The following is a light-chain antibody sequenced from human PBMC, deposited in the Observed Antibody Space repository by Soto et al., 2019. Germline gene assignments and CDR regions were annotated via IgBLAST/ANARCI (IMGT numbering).Light chain of an antibody. Sequence: QSALTQPASVSGSPGQSITISCTGTSSDVGGYNYVSWYQQHPGKAPKLMIYDVSNRPSGVSNRFSGSKSGNTASLTISGLQAEDEADYYCSSYTSSSTQFGGGTKATVL. J-gene: IGLJ2*01. CDR1: SSDVGGYNY. CDR3: SSYTSSSTQ. CDR2: DVS. V-gene: IGLV2-14*01.